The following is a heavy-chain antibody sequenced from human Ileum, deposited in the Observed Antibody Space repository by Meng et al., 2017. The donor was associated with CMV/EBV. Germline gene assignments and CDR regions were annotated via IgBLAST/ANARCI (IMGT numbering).Heavy chain of an antibody. CDR1: GGSISSSGYY. Sequence: SETLSLTCTVSGGSISSSGYYWGWIRRPPGKGLEWIATVYYSGTTYLNPSLKSRVTISLDMPNNHFTLRLSSVTAADTAVYYCARGGVLWCPLNWGQGALVTVSS. D-gene: IGHD2-21*01. V-gene: IGHV4-39*06. J-gene: IGHJ1*01. CDR3: ARGGVLWCPLN. CDR2: VYYSGTT.